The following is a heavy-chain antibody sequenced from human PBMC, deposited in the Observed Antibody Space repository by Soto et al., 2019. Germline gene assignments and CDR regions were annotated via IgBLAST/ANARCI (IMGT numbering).Heavy chain of an antibody. J-gene: IGHJ4*02. V-gene: IGHV3-23*01. CDR1: AFTFNKYA. CDR2: ISGSGAST. CDR3: AKTPGVITVITSFDR. D-gene: IGHD3-16*01. Sequence: EGSLRLSCVASAFTFNKYALAWVRRAPGEGREWVSAISGSGASTYDADSVKGRFTIPRDNSNNTLYLQMNSLRAEDTAVYYCAKTPGVITVITSFDRWGEGAPVTVAS.